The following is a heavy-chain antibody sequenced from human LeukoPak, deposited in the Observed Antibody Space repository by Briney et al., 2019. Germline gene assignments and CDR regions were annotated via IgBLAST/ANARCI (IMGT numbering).Heavy chain of an antibody. V-gene: IGHV4-4*07. CDR3: ARGIADPYSFDS. D-gene: IGHD6-13*01. J-gene: IGHJ4*02. CDR2: IYSTGST. Sequence: SETLSLTCTVSGGSINFYYWSWIRQPAGKGLEWIGRIYSTGSTNYSPSLKSRVTMSVDKSKNQFSLNLSSVTAADTAVYYCARGIADPYSFDSWGLGTPVTVSS. CDR1: GGSINFYY.